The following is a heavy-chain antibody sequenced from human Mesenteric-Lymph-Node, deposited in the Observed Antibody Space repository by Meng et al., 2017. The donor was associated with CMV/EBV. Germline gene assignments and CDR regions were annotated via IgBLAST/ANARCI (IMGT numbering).Heavy chain of an antibody. CDR1: GYSISSGYY. CDR3: ARRRSGRGDYGLPGDHFDC. CDR2: VYQSGTS. V-gene: IGHV4-38-2*01. D-gene: IGHD4-17*01. Sequence: GSLRLSCSVSGYSISSGYYWGWIRQSPGKGLEWIGSVYQSGTSYHNPSLKSRVTMSIDTSKNQFSLKLSAVTAADTAVYYCARRRSGRGDYGLPGDHFDCWSQGTLVTVSS. J-gene: IGHJ4*02.